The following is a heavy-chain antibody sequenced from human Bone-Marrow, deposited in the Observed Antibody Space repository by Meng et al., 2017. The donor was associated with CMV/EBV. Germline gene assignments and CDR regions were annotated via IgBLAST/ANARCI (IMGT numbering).Heavy chain of an antibody. CDR2: INHSGST. J-gene: IGHJ5*02. CDR3: ARGARGGWFDP. Sequence: LHCAVYGGSFRGYYWSWIRQPPGKGLEWIGEINHSGSTNYNPSLKSRVTISVDTSKNQFSLKLSSVTAADTAVYYCARGARGGWFDPWGQGTLVTVSS. CDR1: GGSFRGYY. V-gene: IGHV4-34*01. D-gene: IGHD3-10*01.